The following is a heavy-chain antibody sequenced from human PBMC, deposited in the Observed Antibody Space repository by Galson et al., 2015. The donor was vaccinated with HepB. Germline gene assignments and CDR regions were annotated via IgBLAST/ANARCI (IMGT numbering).Heavy chain of an antibody. V-gene: IGHV3-15*01. J-gene: IGHJ6*02. CDR2: IKSKTDGGTT. CDR3: TTVPYYDILTGYYYYYGMDV. CDR1: GFTFSNAW. Sequence: SLRLSCAVSGFTFSNAWMSWVRQAPGKGLEWVGRIKSKTDGGTTDYAAPVKGRFTISRDDSKNTLYLQMNSLKTEDTAVYYCTTVPYYDILTGYYYYYGMDVWGQGTTVTVSS. D-gene: IGHD3-9*01.